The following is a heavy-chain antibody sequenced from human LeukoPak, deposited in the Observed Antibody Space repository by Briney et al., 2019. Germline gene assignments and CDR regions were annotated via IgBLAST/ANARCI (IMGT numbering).Heavy chain of an antibody. Sequence: PSETLSLTCTVSGGSISSYYWSWIRQPPGKGLEWIGYIYYSGSTNYNPSLKSRATISVDTSKNQFSLRLRSVTAADTAVYYCARSPSGGNSRAFDIWGQGTLVTVSS. CDR1: GGSISSYY. J-gene: IGHJ3*02. CDR3: ARSPSGGNSRAFDI. V-gene: IGHV4-59*08. CDR2: IYYSGST. D-gene: IGHD4-23*01.